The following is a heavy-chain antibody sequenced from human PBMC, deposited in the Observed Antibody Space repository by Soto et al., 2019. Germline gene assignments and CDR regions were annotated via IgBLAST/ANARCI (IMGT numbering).Heavy chain of an antibody. CDR3: ATSPGYYDTSPFDY. J-gene: IGHJ4*02. D-gene: IGHD3-22*01. CDR2: IRSKTDGGTT. CDR1: GFSFNNAW. Sequence: EVQLVESGGGLVKPGGSLRLSCAASGFSFNNAWMNWVRQAPGRGLEWVGRIRSKTDGGTTDYAAPVKGRFTISRDDSENTLYLQMNSLETEDTAVYYCATSPGYYDTSPFDYWGQGTLVTVSS. V-gene: IGHV3-15*07.